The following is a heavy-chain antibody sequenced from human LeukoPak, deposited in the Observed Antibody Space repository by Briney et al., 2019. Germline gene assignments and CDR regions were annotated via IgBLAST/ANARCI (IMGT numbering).Heavy chain of an antibody. V-gene: IGHV4-59*01. Sequence: PSETLSLTCTVSGGSISDYHWSWIRQPPGKGLEWIGHISYSGSTNYNPSLKSRVTISGDTSKNQFSLKLSSVTAADTAVYYCARGEAQFDYWGQETLVTVSS. CDR1: GGSISDYH. D-gene: IGHD6-6*01. CDR2: ISYSGST. J-gene: IGHJ4*02. CDR3: ARGEAQFDY.